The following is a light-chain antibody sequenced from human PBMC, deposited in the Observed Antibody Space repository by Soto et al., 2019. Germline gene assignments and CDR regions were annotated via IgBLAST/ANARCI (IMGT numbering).Light chain of an antibody. V-gene: IGKV1-39*01. CDR2: AAS. CDR1: QSISSY. J-gene: IGKJ1*01. CDR3: QQSYSTPRT. Sequence: DLQMNQSPSSLYASVGDRVTITCRASQSISSYLNWYQHKPGTAPKLLIYAASHLQSGVPSRFSGSTSGTDFMVTISSLQPEDFATDYCQQSYSTPRTFGQGTRVDIK.